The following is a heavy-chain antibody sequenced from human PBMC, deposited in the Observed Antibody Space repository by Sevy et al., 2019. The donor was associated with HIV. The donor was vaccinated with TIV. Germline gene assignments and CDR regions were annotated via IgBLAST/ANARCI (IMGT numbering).Heavy chain of an antibody. V-gene: IGHV3-7*01. CDR1: GFTFSNYW. Sequence: GGSLRLSCAASGFTFSNYWMNWVRQAPGKGLEWVAIIKQDGSEKYYVDSVKGRFTVSRDNAKNSLYLQMDSLRADDTAVYYREAGTGWLIDYWGQGTLVTVSS. J-gene: IGHJ4*02. CDR3: EAGTGWLIDY. CDR2: IKQDGSEK. D-gene: IGHD3-22*01.